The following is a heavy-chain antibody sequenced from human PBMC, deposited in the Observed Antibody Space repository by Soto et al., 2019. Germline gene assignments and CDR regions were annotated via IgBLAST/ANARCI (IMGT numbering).Heavy chain of an antibody. CDR1: GFTFSTYG. CDR3: ARDEGTSGWNGAFDI. J-gene: IGHJ3*02. D-gene: IGHD6-19*01. V-gene: IGHV3-33*01. CDR2: IWYDGSNK. Sequence: PGGSLRLSCAASGFTFSTYGMHWVRQAPGKGLEWVAVIWYDGSNKDYADSVKGRFTISRDNSKNTLNLQMNSLRAEDTAVYYCARDEGTSGWNGAFDIWGQGTMVTVSS.